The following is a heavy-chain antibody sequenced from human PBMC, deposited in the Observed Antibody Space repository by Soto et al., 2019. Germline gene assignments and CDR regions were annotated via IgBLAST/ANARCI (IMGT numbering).Heavy chain of an antibody. CDR1: GFSFSAYG. CDR3: AKDRGNGDTPNIYSYYGIEV. Sequence: VQLLESGGALEQPGGSLTLSCAVSGFSFSAYGMSWVRQAPGKGLEWISFISGGGGTIYYADSVKGRFISSRDNSKSTLYLQMTSLSVDDTAVYYCAKDRGNGDTPNIYSYYGIEVWGQGTTVTVSS. CDR2: ISGGGGTI. J-gene: IGHJ6*02. V-gene: IGHV3-23*01. D-gene: IGHD2-21*02.